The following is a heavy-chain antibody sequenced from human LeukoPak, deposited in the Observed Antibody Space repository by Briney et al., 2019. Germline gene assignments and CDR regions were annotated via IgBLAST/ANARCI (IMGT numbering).Heavy chain of an antibody. CDR2: INPNSGGT. V-gene: IGHV1-2*02. Sequence: ASVKVSCKASGYTFTGYYMHWVRQAPGQGLEWMGWINPNSGGTNYAQKFQGRVTMTRDTSISTAYMELSSLRSEDTAVYYCASRDGYNYGFDYWGQGTLVTVSS. CDR3: ASRDGYNYGFDY. J-gene: IGHJ4*02. D-gene: IGHD5-24*01. CDR1: GYTFTGYY.